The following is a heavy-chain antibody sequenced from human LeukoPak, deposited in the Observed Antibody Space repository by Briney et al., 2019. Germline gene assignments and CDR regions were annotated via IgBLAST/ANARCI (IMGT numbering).Heavy chain of an antibody. D-gene: IGHD3-10*01. J-gene: IGHJ6*02. CDR3: ASRRGPSIVGSGRQAYYYYYGMDV. Sequence: SETLSLTCTVSGGSISSYYWSWSRQPPGKGLEWIGYIYYSGSTNYNPSLKSRVTISVDTSKNQFSLKLSSVTAADTAVYYCASRRGPSIVGSGRQAYYYYYGMDVWGQGTTVTVSS. CDR2: IYYSGST. CDR1: GGSISSYY. V-gene: IGHV4-59*12.